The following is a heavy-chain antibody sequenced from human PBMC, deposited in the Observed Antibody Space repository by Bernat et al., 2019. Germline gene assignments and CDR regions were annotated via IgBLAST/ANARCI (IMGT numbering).Heavy chain of an antibody. J-gene: IGHJ4*02. V-gene: IGHV3-30-3*01. D-gene: IGHD2-21*02. CDR1: GFTFSSYA. Sequence: QVQLVESGGGVVQPGRSLRLSCAASGFTFSSYAMHWVRQAPGKGLEWVAVISYDGSNKYYADSVKGRFTISRDNSKNTLYLQMNSLRAEDTAVYYSARAYLSIVVVTAIGDLVPGDWGQGTLVTVSS. CDR3: ARAYLSIVVVTAIGDLVPGD. CDR2: ISYDGSNK.